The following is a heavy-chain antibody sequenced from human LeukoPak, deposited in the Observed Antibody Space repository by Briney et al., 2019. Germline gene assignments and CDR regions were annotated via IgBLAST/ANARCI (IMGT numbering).Heavy chain of an antibody. J-gene: IGHJ4*02. CDR3: ARDLRYCSSTSCYHRPGY. CDR1: EFTFSSYA. D-gene: IGHD2-2*01. Sequence: PGGSLRLSCAASEFTFSSYAMHWVRQAPGKGLEWVAVISYDGSNKYYADSVKGRFTISRDNSKNTLYLQMNSLRAEDTAVYYCARDLRYCSSTSCYHRPGYWGQGTLVTVSS. CDR2: ISYDGSNK. V-gene: IGHV3-30-3*01.